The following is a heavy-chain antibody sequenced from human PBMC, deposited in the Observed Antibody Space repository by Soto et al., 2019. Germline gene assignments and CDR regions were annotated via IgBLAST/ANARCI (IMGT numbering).Heavy chain of an antibody. Sequence: GGSLRLSCAASGFVFSTYWMSWVRQAPGKGLEWVANIKPDGSQKWYVDSVKGRFSISRDNAKNSVYLQMNSLRVDDTAVYYCARGDYYDSSGPFSDAFDVWGQGTKVTVSS. J-gene: IGHJ3*01. CDR3: ARGDYYDSSGPFSDAFDV. CDR1: GFVFSTYW. CDR2: IKPDGSQK. V-gene: IGHV3-7*04. D-gene: IGHD3-22*01.